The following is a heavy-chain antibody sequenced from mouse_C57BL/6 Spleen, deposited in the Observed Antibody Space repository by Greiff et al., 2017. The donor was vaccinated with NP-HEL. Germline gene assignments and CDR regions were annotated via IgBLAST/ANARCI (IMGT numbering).Heavy chain of an antibody. CDR1: GYSFTGYY. J-gene: IGHJ4*01. Sequence: VQLQQSGPELVKPGASVKISCKASGYSFTGYYMNWVKQSPEKSLEWIGEINPSTGGTTYNQKFKAKATLTVDKSSSTAYMQLKSLTSEDSAVYYCARKLRLRAMDYWGQGTSVTVSS. V-gene: IGHV1-42*01. CDR2: INPSTGGT. CDR3: ARKLRLRAMDY. D-gene: IGHD3-2*02.